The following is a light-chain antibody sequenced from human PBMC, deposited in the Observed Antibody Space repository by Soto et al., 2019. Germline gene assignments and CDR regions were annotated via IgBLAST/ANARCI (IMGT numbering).Light chain of an antibody. CDR1: SXDIGAYDY. J-gene: IGLJ1*01. CDR3: XSFTTTSTHV. Sequence: QSALTQPASLSGSPGQSITISXTGTSXDIGAYDYVSWFQQHPGKAPKLMISEVNNRPSGVSNRFSGSKSGNTAYLTISGXXXXXXAXYFCXSFTTTSTHVFGTGTKLTVL. CDR2: EVN. V-gene: IGLV2-14*01.